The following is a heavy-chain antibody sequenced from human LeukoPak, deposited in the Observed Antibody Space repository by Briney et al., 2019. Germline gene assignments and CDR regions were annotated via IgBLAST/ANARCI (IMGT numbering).Heavy chain of an antibody. CDR3: AREKKGQLEVHWFDP. J-gene: IGHJ5*02. CDR1: GYTVTSYD. V-gene: IGHV1-8*01. CDR2: MNPNRGNT. D-gene: IGHD1-1*01. Sequence: ASVKVSCKASGYTVTSYDINWVRQATGQGLEGVGWMNPNRGNTGYAQKFQGRVTMTRNPSIRTAYMELNSLRSEDTAVYYCAREKKGQLEVHWFDPWGQGPLVSVSS.